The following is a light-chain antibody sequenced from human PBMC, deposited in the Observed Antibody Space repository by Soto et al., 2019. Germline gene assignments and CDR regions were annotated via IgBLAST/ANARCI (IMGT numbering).Light chain of an antibody. V-gene: IGKV3D-20*02. Sequence: EIVLTQSPGTLSLSPGERATLSCKASQSVSSAYLGWYQQKPGQAPRLLIYGTSSRATGIPDRFSGGGSGTDFTLTISRLEPEDFAVYYCQQRSNWSRITFGQGTRLEIK. CDR1: QSVSSAY. J-gene: IGKJ5*01. CDR2: GTS. CDR3: QQRSNWSRIT.